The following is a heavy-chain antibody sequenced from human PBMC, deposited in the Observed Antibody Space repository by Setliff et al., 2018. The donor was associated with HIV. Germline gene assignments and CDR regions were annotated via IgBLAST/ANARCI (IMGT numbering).Heavy chain of an antibody. CDR1: GGSISSEGYY. D-gene: IGHD6-6*01. CDR3: VRAEYSSSSDWFAP. J-gene: IGHJ5*02. Sequence: KPSETLSLTCTVSGGSISSEGYYWSWIRQHPGKGLEWIGYIYYSGNTYYSSSLKSRLTISVDTSKNQFSLKLRSVTAADTAVYYCVRAEYSSSSDWFAPWGQGALVTVSS. CDR2: IYYSGNT. V-gene: IGHV4-31*03.